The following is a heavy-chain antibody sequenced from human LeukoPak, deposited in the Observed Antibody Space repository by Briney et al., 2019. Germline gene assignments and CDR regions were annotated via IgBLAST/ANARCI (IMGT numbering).Heavy chain of an antibody. V-gene: IGHV4-34*01. D-gene: IGHD6-13*01. CDR2: INHSGST. CDR1: GGSFSGYY. J-gene: IGHJ4*02. CDR3: ARGRGWYSRVSDFDY. Sequence: RSSETLSLTCAVYGGSFSGYYWSWIRQPPGKGLEWIGEINHSGSTNYNPSLKSRVTISVDTSKNQFSLKLSSVTAADTAVYYCARGRGWYSRVSDFDYWGQGTLVTVSS.